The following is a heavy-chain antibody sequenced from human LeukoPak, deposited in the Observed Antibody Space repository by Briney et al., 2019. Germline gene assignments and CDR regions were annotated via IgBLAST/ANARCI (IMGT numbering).Heavy chain of an antibody. V-gene: IGHV3-23*01. CDR3: AKDRTVGASYWYFDL. D-gene: IGHD1-26*01. CDR1: GFPFSSYA. J-gene: IGHJ2*01. Sequence: GGSLRLSCAASGFPFSSYAMSWVRQAPGKGLEWVSATSGNGAKTYYADSVKGRFTISRDNSRNTLYLQMNSLRAEDTAVYYCAKDRTVGASYWYFDLWGRGTLVTVSS. CDR2: TSGNGAKT.